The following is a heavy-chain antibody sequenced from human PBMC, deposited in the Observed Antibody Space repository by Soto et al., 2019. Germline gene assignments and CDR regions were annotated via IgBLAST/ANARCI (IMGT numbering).Heavy chain of an antibody. CDR1: GFTFTDYA. Sequence: PGGSLRLSCAASGFTFTDYALSWVRQAPGKELEWVATISGSGGSTYYADSVKGRFTISRDNSKNTLYLQMNSLRAEDTAVYYCAKVQSGYSGSYYGAFDIWGQGTMVTVSS. J-gene: IGHJ3*02. CDR3: AKVQSGYSGSYYGAFDI. D-gene: IGHD1-26*01. V-gene: IGHV3-23*01. CDR2: ISGSGGST.